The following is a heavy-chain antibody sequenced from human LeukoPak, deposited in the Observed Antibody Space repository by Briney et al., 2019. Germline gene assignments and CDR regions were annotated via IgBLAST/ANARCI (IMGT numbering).Heavy chain of an antibody. V-gene: IGHV1-2*06. J-gene: IGHJ4*02. D-gene: IGHD3-22*01. Sequence: ASVKVSCKASGYTFTDYYMHWVRQAPGQGLEWMGRINPKSGGTNYAQKFQGRVTMTRDTSISTAYMELSRLRSDDTAVYYCARGTYYYDSSGYFDYWGQGTLVTVSS. CDR2: INPKSGGT. CDR3: ARGTYYYDSSGYFDY. CDR1: GYTFTDYY.